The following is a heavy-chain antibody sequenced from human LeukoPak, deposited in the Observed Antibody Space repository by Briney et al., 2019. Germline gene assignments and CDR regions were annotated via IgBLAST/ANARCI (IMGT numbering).Heavy chain of an antibody. CDR1: GGSISSSSYY. CDR2: IYYSGST. CDR3: AGILWFGESNYY. J-gene: IGHJ4*02. D-gene: IGHD3-10*01. Sequence: TSETLSLTCTVSGGSISSSSYYWGWIRQPPGKGLEWIGSIYYSGSTYYNPSLKSRVTISVDTSKNQFSLKLSSVTAADTAVYYCAGILWFGESNYYWGQGTLVTVSS. V-gene: IGHV4-39*07.